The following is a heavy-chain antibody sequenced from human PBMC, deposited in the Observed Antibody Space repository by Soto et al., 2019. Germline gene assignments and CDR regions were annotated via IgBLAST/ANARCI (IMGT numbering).Heavy chain of an antibody. Sequence: QVQLVESGGGVVQPGRSLRLSCAASGFTFSSYGMHWVRQAPGKGLEWVAVIWSDGSNKYYADSVKGRFTISRDNSKNTLYLQMNSLRAEDTAVYYCAVYSYDSRGYYPLWGQGTLVTVSS. J-gene: IGHJ4*02. CDR1: GFTFSSYG. CDR2: IWSDGSNK. CDR3: AVYSYDSRGYYPL. V-gene: IGHV3-33*01. D-gene: IGHD3-22*01.